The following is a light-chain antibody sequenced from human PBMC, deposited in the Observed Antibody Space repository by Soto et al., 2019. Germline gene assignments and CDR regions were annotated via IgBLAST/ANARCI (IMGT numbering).Light chain of an antibody. CDR2: DAS. Sequence: MVWTQSPSALSLAPGERATLSCRPSQSVSSYLAWYPQKPGKAPRLLIYDASNGATGIPDRFSGSGSGTDFTLTIGSLEPEDFAVYYCQQRSNWPPITFGQGTRLEIK. CDR3: QQRSNWPPIT. V-gene: IGKV3-11*01. J-gene: IGKJ5*01. CDR1: QSVSSY.